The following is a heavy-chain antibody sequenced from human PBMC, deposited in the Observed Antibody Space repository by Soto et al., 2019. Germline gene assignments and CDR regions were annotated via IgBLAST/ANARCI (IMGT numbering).Heavy chain of an antibody. CDR2: IYPGDSDT. D-gene: IGHD3-22*01. V-gene: IGHV5-51*01. J-gene: IGHJ6*02. CDR1: GYSFPRYW. CDR3: ARVDYYDSSGYYSLMDV. Sequence: GESLKISCKVSGYSFPRYWIAWVRQMPGKGLEWMGIIYPGDSDTRYSPSFQGRVTISADKSISTAHLQWSSLKASDTAMYYCARVDYYDSSGYYSLMDVWGQGTTVTVSS.